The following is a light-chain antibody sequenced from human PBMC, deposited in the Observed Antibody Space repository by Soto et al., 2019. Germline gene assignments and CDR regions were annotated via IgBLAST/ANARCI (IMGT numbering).Light chain of an antibody. CDR2: EGS. V-gene: IGLV2-23*01. CDR1: NSDVGSYNL. Sequence: QSALTQPASVSGSPGQSITISCTGTNSDVGSYNLVSWYQQEPGKAPKLMIHEGSKRPSGVSNRFSGSKSGNTASLTISNLQAEDEADYFCCSYADSGTLVFGGGTKLTVL. J-gene: IGLJ2*01. CDR3: CSYADSGTLV.